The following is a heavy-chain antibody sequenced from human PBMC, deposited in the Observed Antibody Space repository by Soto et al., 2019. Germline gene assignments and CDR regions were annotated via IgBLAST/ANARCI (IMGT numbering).Heavy chain of an antibody. D-gene: IGHD3-3*01. Sequence: PSETLSVSCTVSGGSISSGDYYGSWIRQPPVKGLEWIGYIYYSGSTYYNPSLKRRVTISVDTSKNQFSLKLSSVTAADTAVYYCAREGFPGRFLEWFWIGPFDPWGQGTLVTVSS. CDR2: IYYSGST. CDR3: AREGFPGRFLEWFWIGPFDP. J-gene: IGHJ5*02. CDR1: GGSISSGDYY. V-gene: IGHV4-30-4*02.